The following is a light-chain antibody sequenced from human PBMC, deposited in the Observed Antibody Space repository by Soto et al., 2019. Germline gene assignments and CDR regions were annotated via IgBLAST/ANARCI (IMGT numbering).Light chain of an antibody. Sequence: EVVLTQAPATLPLARGERATLSRRVSQSVSSYLAWYQQKPGRATRLLVYDASNRATVIPARFSGSGSGTDFTLTISSLEPEEFAVYYCQQRSNWPISFSQGTRLEIK. CDR1: QSVSSY. CDR2: DAS. CDR3: QQRSNWPIS. V-gene: IGKV3-11*01. J-gene: IGKJ5*01.